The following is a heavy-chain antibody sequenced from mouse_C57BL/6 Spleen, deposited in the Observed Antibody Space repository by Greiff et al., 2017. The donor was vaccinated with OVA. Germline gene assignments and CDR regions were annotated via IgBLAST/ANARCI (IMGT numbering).Heavy chain of an antibody. D-gene: IGHD4-1*01. J-gene: IGHJ4*01. CDR2: IYYSGTI. CDR1: GISFTTGNYR. CDR3: ARGGNWDDYAMDY. Sequence: EVQRVESGPGLVKPSQTVFLTCTVTGISFTTGNYRWSWIRQFPGNQLEWIGYIYYSGTITYTPSLTNRTTITRDTPKNQFFLEMNSMTAEDTATDYCARGGNWDDYAMDYWGQGTSVTVSS. V-gene: IGHV3-5*01.